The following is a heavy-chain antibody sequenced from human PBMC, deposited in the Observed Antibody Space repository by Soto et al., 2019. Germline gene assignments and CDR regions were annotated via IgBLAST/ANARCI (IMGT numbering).Heavy chain of an antibody. J-gene: IGHJ4*02. D-gene: IGHD3-16*02. Sequence: SVKVSCKASGFTFTSSAMQWVRQARGQRLEWIGWIVVGSGNTNYAQKFQERVTITRDMSTSTAYMELSSLRSEGTAVYYCAAVNYDYIWGSYRSFDYWGQGTLVTVSS. CDR3: AAVNYDYIWGSYRSFDY. CDR2: IVVGSGNT. CDR1: GFTFTSSA. V-gene: IGHV1-58*02.